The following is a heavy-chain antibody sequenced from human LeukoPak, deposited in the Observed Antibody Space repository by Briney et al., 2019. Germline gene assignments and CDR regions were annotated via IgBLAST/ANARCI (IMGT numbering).Heavy chain of an antibody. CDR1: GFTFSSYA. Sequence: PGGSLRLSCAASGFTFSSYAMSWVRQAPGKGLEWVSAISGSGGSTYYADSVKGRFTISRDNSKNTLYLQMNSLRAGDTAVYYCAKDGPLVVTAPGHYWGQGTLVTVSS. D-gene: IGHD2-21*02. CDR3: AKDGPLVVTAPGHY. J-gene: IGHJ4*02. V-gene: IGHV3-23*01. CDR2: ISGSGGST.